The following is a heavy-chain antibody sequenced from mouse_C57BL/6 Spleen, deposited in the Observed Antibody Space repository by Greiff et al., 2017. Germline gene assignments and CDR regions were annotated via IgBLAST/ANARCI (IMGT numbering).Heavy chain of an antibody. D-gene: IGHD1-1*01. CDR3: ARVPITTGVGYAMDY. Sequence: VKLVESGAELVKPGASVTLSCKASGYTFTSYWMHWVKQRPGQGLEWIGMIHPNSGSTNYNEKFKSKATLTVDKSSSTAYMQLSSLTSEDSAVYYCARVPITTGVGYAMDYWGQGTSVTVSS. CDR1: GYTFTSYW. V-gene: IGHV1-64*01. J-gene: IGHJ4*01. CDR2: IHPNSGST.